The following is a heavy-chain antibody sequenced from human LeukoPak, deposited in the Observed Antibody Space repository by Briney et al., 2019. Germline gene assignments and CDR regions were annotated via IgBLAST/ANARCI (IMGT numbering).Heavy chain of an antibody. CDR1: GGSISGSY. Sequence: SETLSLTCTVSGGSISGSYWSWIRKHPGKGLEWIGYIYYTGTTYYNPSLKSRVTISVDTSKNQFSLKLSSVTAADTAVYYCARGDGGNSGEYWFDPWGQGTLVTVSS. J-gene: IGHJ5*02. D-gene: IGHD4-23*01. CDR2: IYYTGTT. V-gene: IGHV4-31*03. CDR3: ARGDGGNSGEYWFDP.